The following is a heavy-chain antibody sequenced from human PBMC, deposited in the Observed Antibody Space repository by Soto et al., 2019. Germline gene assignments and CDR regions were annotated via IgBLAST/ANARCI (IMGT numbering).Heavy chain of an antibody. CDR3: ARSGIHTYFQI. CDR2: ISGSGGST. D-gene: IGHD3-10*01. V-gene: IGHV3-23*01. Sequence: EVQLLESGGGLVQPGGFLRLSCVASGFTFSTYAMSWVRQAPGEGLEWVSAISGSGGSTYYADSVKGRFTISRDNSKNTLYLQTNSLRAEDTAVYYCARSGIHTYFQIWGQGTLVTVSS. CDR1: GFTFSTYA. J-gene: IGHJ1*01.